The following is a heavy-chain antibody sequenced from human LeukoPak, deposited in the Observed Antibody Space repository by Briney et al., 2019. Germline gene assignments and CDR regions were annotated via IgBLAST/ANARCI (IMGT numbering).Heavy chain of an antibody. V-gene: IGHV3-11*04. CDR3: ATSRVFDY. Sequence: PGGSLRLSCVGSGFTFSDHFMSWIRQVPGKEPEWLSYINSKGDNILYRDSVKGRFTISRDNAENSLYQQMNSLKAEDTAVYYCATSRVFDYWGQGALVIVPS. J-gene: IGHJ4*02. CDR1: GFTFSDHF. CDR2: INSKGDNI.